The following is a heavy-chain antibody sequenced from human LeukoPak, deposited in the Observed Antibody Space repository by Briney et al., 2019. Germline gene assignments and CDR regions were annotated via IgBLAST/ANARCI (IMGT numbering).Heavy chain of an antibody. CDR1: GYTFTSYD. D-gene: IGHD3-22*01. CDR3: ARGPYYYDSSGKWVDI. Sequence: ASVKVSCKASGYTFTSYDINWVRQATGQGLEWMGWMNPNGGNTGYAQKFQGRVTMTRNTSISTAYMELSSLRSEDTAVYYCARGPYYYDSSGKWVDIWGQGTMVTVSS. V-gene: IGHV1-8*01. CDR2: MNPNGGNT. J-gene: IGHJ3*02.